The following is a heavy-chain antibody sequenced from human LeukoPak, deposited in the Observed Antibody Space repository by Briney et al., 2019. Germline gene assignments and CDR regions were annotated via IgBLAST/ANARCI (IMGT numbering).Heavy chain of an antibody. D-gene: IGHD2-2*03. CDR3: ARVLLPFGYCSSTSCLTPFDP. V-gene: IGHV1-46*01. Sequence: ASVKVSCKASGYTFTSCYMHWVRQAPGQGLEWMGIINPSGGSTSYAQKFQGRVTMTRDTSTSTVYMELSSLRSEDTAVYYCARVLLPFGYCSSTSCLTPFDPWGQGTLVTVSS. CDR1: GYTFTSCY. CDR2: INPSGGST. J-gene: IGHJ5*02.